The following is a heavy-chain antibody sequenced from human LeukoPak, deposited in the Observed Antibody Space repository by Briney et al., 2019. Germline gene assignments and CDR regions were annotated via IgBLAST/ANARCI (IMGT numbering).Heavy chain of an antibody. J-gene: IGHJ5*02. V-gene: IGHV3-30*18. D-gene: IGHD4/OR15-4a*01. CDR3: AKEWYGEGNWFDP. CDR1: GFTFTTYG. Sequence: GGSLRLSCAASGFTFTTYGMHWVRQTPGKGLEWVAGISYDGSNQYYGDSVKGRFTISRDNSKNPLYLQMSRLRAEDTAVYYCAKEWYGEGNWFDPWGQGTLVTVSS. CDR2: ISYDGSNQ.